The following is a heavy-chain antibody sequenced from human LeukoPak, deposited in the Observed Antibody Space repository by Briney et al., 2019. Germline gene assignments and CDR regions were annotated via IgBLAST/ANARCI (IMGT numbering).Heavy chain of an antibody. V-gene: IGHV1-18*01. CDR1: GYTFTSYG. Sequence: GASVKVSCKASGYTFTSYGINWVRQAPGQGLEWRGWISAYNGNTNYAQKLQGRVTMTTDTSTSTAYMELRSLRSDDTAVYYCARGYRLTGTTPSNWFDPWGQGTLVTVSS. CDR3: ARGYRLTGTTPSNWFDP. CDR2: ISAYNGNT. J-gene: IGHJ5*02. D-gene: IGHD1-7*01.